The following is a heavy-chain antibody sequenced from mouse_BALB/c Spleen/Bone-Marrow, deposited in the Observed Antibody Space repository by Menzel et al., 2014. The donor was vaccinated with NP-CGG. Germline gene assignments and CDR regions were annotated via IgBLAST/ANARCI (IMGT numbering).Heavy chain of an antibody. Sequence: VKLMESGAELVKPGASVKLSCKASGYTFTSYYMYWVKQRPGQGLEWIGEINPSNGGTNFNEKFKSRATLTVDKSSSTPYMQLSRLTSEDSAVYYCTRLPHWGQGTSVTVSS. V-gene: IGHV1S81*02. D-gene: IGHD5-1*01. J-gene: IGHJ4*01. CDR3: TRLPH. CDR1: GYTFTSYY. CDR2: INPSNGGT.